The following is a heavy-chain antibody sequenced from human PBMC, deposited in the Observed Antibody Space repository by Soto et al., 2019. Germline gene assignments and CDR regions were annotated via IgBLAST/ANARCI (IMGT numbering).Heavy chain of an antibody. CDR3: AHRVLRTVFGLVTTTAIYFDL. J-gene: IGHJ4*02. V-gene: IGHV2-5*02. CDR2: IYWDDDK. D-gene: IGHD3-3*01. Sequence: QITLNESGPTVVRPTETLTLTCRFSGFSLTTSGVGVGWIRQSLGKAPEWLALIYWDDDKRYSASLKSRLTITKDTSKNQVVLTVSDLDPTDTATYYCAHRVLRTVFGLVTTTAIYFDLWGQRTPVAVSS. CDR1: GFSLTTSGVG.